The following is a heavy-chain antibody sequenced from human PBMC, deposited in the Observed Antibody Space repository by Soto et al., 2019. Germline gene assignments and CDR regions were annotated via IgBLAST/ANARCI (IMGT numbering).Heavy chain of an antibody. CDR1: GFSLSTSGVG. CDR2: IYWNDDK. D-gene: IGHD3-22*01. Sequence: QITLKESGPTLVKPTQTLTLTCTFSGFSLSTSGVGVGWIRQPPGKALEWLALIYWNDDKRYSPSLKSRLTITKDTSKTQVVLTMTNMDPVDTATYYCAHITPLYYYDSSGYYEEYFQHWGQGTLVTVSS. CDR3: AHITPLYYYDSSGYYEEYFQH. V-gene: IGHV2-5*01. J-gene: IGHJ1*01.